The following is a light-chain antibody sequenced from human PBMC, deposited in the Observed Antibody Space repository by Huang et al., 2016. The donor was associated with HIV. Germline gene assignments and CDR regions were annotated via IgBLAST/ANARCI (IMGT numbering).Light chain of an antibody. CDR1: RDISNY. CDR2: DAT. Sequence: DIQMTQSPSSLSASIGDRVTITCQASRDISNYLNWYQQKPGKAPKLLLYDATNSEAGVPSRFSVSGSGTDFTLTISRLQPEDFATYYCQQFDNVPYSFGQGTRLEIK. CDR3: QQFDNVPYS. J-gene: IGKJ2*03. V-gene: IGKV1-33*01.